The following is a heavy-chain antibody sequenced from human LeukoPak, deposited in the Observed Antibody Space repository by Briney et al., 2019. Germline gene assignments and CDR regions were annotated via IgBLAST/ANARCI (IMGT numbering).Heavy chain of an antibody. J-gene: IGHJ4*02. CDR1: GGSISSYY. Sequence: MSSETLSLTCTVSGGSISSYYWSWIRQPAGKGLEWIGRIHTSGSTNYNPSLKSRVTMSVDTSKNQFSLKLSSVTAADTAVYYCARARLGLRLGELSPTGLDYWGQGTLVTVSS. CDR2: IHTSGST. V-gene: IGHV4-4*07. D-gene: IGHD3-16*02. CDR3: ARARLGLRLGELSPTGLDY.